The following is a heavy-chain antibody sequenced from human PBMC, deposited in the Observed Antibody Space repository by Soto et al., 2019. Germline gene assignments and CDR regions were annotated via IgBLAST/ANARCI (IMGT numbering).Heavy chain of an antibody. V-gene: IGHV3-30-3*01. CDR1: GFTFSSYA. J-gene: IGHJ4*02. D-gene: IGHD5-18*01. CDR3: ARAIFGYSYGSLDY. Sequence: GGSLRLSCAASGFTFSSYAMHWVRQAPGKGLEWVAVISYDGSNKYYADSVKGRFTISRDNSKNTLYLQMNSLRAEDTAVYYCARAIFGYSYGSLDYWGQGTLVTVSS. CDR2: ISYDGSNK.